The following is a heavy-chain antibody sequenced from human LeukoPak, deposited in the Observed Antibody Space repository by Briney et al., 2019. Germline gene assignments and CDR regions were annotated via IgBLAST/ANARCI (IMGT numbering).Heavy chain of an antibody. CDR1: GGTFSSYA. D-gene: IGHD1-26*01. CDR2: IIPIFGTA. V-gene: IGHV1-69*06. J-gene: IGHJ1*01. CDR3: ATPTVGATTFLQH. Sequence: ASVKVSCKASGGTFSSYAISWVRQAPGQGLEWMGGIIPIFGTANYAQKFQGRVTMTEDTSTDTAYMEPSSLRSEDTAVYYCATPTVGATTFLQHWGQGTLVTVSS.